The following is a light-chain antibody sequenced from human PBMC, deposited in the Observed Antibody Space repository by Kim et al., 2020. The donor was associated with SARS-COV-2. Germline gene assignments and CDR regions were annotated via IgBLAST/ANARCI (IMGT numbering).Light chain of an antibody. CDR1: QRITTD. CDR2: DAS. J-gene: IGKJ4*01. Sequence: GSPGERVTLSCRANQRITTDLAWYQQKPGQTPSHVIYDASKRATGIPGRFSGSGSGAEFTLTISSLQSEDFALYYCQQYHKWPLTFGGGTKVEIK. CDR3: QQYHKWPLT. V-gene: IGKV3-15*01.